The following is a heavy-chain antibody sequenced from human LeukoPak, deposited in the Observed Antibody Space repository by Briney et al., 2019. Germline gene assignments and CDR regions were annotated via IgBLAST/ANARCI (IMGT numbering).Heavy chain of an antibody. CDR3: TRESGAFSPFGF. V-gene: IGHV4-4*02. D-gene: IGHD1-26*01. CDR2: VDLSGAT. J-gene: IGHJ4*02. CDR1: GRSITTTNW. Sequence: SGTLSLTCAVSGRSITTTNWWSWVRQPPGKGLDLIGEVDLSGATNYNPSLERRVSMSIDKSKNHLALEVTSVTAADTAIYYCTRESGAFSPFGFWGQGTLLTVSS.